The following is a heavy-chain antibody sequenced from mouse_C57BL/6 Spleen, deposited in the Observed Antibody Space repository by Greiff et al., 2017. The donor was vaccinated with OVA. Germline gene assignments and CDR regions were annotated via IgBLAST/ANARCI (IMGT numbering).Heavy chain of an antibody. CDR1: GYTFTSYW. V-gene: IGHV1-55*01. D-gene: IGHD2-5*01. J-gene: IGHJ1*03. Sequence: QVQLKQPGAELVKPGASVKMSCKASGYTFTSYWITWVKQRPGQGLEWIGDIYPGSGSTNYNEKFKSKATLTVDTSSSTAYMQLSSLTSEDSAVYYCARSLYYSNSNWYFDVWGTGTTVTVSS. CDR2: IYPGSGST. CDR3: ARSLYYSNSNWYFDV.